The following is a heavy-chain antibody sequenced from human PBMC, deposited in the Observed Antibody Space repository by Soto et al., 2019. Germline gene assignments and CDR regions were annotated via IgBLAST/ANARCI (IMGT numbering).Heavy chain of an antibody. Sequence: GGSLRLSCAASGFTFSSYGMHWVRQAPGKGLEWVAVIWYDGSNKYYADSVKGRFTISRDNSKNTLYLQMNSLRAEDTAVYYCARAGSSWYHDYYGMDVWGQGTTVTVSS. D-gene: IGHD6-13*01. CDR2: IWYDGSNK. J-gene: IGHJ6*02. CDR1: GFTFSSYG. CDR3: ARAGSSWYHDYYGMDV. V-gene: IGHV3-33*01.